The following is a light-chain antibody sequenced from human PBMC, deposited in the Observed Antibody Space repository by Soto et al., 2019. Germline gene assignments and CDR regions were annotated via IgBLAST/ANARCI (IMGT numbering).Light chain of an antibody. J-gene: IGKJ1*01. V-gene: IGKV3-11*01. CDR1: QSVSSY. CDR2: DVS. CDR3: QQRSNWPRT. Sequence: EIVLTQSPATLSLSPGERATLSCRASQSVSSYLAWYQQKPGQAPRLLIYDVSNRATGIPARFSGSGSGTDFTLTISSLEPADFAVYYCQQRSNWPRTFGQGTKVEIK.